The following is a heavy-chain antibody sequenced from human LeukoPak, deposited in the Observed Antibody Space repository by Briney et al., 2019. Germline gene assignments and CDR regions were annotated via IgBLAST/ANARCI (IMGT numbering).Heavy chain of an antibody. V-gene: IGHV3-48*01. CDR3: VRQQTPHGNFDY. CDR2: ISSSSSII. J-gene: IGHJ4*02. D-gene: IGHD1-26*01. CDR1: GFTFSSYS. Sequence: GGSLRLSCAASGFTFSSYSMNWVRQAPGKGLEWVSYISSSSSIIYYADSVKGRFTISRDNAKNSLYLQMNSLRAEDTAVYYCVRQQTPHGNFDYWGQGTLVTVSS.